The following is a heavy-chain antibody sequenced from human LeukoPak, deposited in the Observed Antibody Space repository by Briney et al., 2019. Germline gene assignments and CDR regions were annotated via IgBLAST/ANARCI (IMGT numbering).Heavy chain of an antibody. V-gene: IGHV1-8*03. J-gene: IGHJ3*02. CDR2: MNPNSGNT. Sequence: SVKVSCKASGYTFTSYDINWVRQATGQGLEWMGWMNPNSGNTGYAQKFQGRVTITRNTSISTAYMELSSLRSEDTAVYYCARGQSFDGWFSDAFDIWGQGTMVTVSS. CDR1: GYTFTSYD. D-gene: IGHD6-19*01. CDR3: ARGQSFDGWFSDAFDI.